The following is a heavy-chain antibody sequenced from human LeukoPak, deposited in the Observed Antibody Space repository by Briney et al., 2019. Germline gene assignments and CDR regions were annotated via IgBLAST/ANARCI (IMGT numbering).Heavy chain of an antibody. CDR1: GYTFTSYY. V-gene: IGHV1-46*01. Sequence: ASVKVSCKASGYTFTSYYMHWVRQAPGQGLEWMGIINPSGGSTSYAQKFQGRVTMTRDTSTSTVYMELSRLRSDDTAVYYCASPEQVPGPIAPFDYWGQGTLVTVSS. CDR2: INPSGGST. J-gene: IGHJ4*02. D-gene: IGHD2-21*01. CDR3: ASPEQVPGPIAPFDY.